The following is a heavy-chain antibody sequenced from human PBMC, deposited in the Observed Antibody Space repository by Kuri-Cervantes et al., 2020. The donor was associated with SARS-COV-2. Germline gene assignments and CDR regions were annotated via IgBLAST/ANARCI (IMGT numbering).Heavy chain of an antibody. Sequence: LSLTCAASGFTFSSYGMHWVRRPPGKGLEWVANIKQDGGEKYYVDSVKGRFTISRDNAKNSLYLQMNSLRAEDTAVYYCAREGELGGNSPWGQGTLVTVSS. CDR3: AREGELGGNSP. J-gene: IGHJ5*02. D-gene: IGHD3-16*01. CDR2: IKQDGGEK. CDR1: GFTFSSYG. V-gene: IGHV3-7*01.